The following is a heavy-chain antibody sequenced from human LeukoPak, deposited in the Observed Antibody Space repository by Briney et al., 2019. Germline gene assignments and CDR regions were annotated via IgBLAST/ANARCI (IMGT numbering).Heavy chain of an antibody. Sequence: PGGSLRLSCVASGFTVSSNYMSWVRQAPGKGLEWVSVIYNGGNTYYADSVKGRFTISRDNSKNTLYLQMNSLRAEDTAVYYCARDRGYTSGLDYWGQGTLVTVSS. V-gene: IGHV3-53*01. J-gene: IGHJ4*02. CDR2: IYNGGNT. CDR3: ARDRGYTSGLDY. CDR1: GFTVSSNY. D-gene: IGHD5-18*01.